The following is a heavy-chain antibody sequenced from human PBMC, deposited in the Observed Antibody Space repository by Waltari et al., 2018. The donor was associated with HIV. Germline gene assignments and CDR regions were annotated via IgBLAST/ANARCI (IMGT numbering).Heavy chain of an antibody. CDR1: GGSFSGYY. D-gene: IGHD2-2*03. CDR3: ARMNGYCSSTSCRPYYYYGMDV. J-gene: IGHJ6*02. CDR2: INHSGST. Sequence: QVQLQQWGAGLLKPSETLSLTCAVYGGSFSGYYWSWIRQPPGKGLEWIGEINHSGSTNYNPSLKSRVTISVDTSKNQFSLKLSSVTAADTAVYYCARMNGYCSSTSCRPYYYYGMDVWGQGTTVTVSS. V-gene: IGHV4-34*01.